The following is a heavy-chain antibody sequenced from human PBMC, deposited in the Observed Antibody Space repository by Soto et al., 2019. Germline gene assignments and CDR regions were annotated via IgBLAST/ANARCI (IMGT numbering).Heavy chain of an antibody. J-gene: IGHJ4*02. V-gene: IGHV4-34*01. D-gene: IGHD6-19*01. CDR3: ARGMQYYFDY. CDR1: GGSFSCYY. CDR2: INHSGST. Sequence: SETLSLTCAVYGGSFSCYYWSWIRQPPGKGLEWIGEINHSGSTNYNPSLKSRVTISVDTSKNQFSLKLSSVTAADTAVYYCARGMQYYFDYWGQGTLVTVSS.